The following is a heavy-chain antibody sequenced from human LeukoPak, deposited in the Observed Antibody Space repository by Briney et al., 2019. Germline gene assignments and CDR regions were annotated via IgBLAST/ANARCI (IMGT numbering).Heavy chain of an antibody. CDR2: INSAGSST. CDR3: ARDEEQWLVRRDKDFDY. Sequence: PGGSLRLSCAASGFTFSSYWMHWVRHAPGKGLVWVSRINSAGSSTSYADSVKGRFTISRDNATNTLYLQMNRLRAEDTAVYYCARDEEQWLVRRDKDFDYWGQGTLVTVSS. V-gene: IGHV3-74*01. D-gene: IGHD6-19*01. CDR1: GFTFSSYW. J-gene: IGHJ4*02.